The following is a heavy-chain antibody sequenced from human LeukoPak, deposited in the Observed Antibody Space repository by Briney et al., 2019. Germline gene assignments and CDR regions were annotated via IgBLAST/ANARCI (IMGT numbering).Heavy chain of an antibody. J-gene: IGHJ4*02. Sequence: SETLSLTCSVSGGFNTHYYWTWIRQPPGKGLELIGYIYHSGSTNYNPSHNSRVTITVDTYKNHFSLKLSSVTAADTAVYYCARGQWLPVYDFWGQGILVTVSS. CDR3: ARGQWLPVYDF. D-gene: IGHD3-22*01. V-gene: IGHV4-59*01. CDR2: IYHSGST. CDR1: GGFNTHYY.